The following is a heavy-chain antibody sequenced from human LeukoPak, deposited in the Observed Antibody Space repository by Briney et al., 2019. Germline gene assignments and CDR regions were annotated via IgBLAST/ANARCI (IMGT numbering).Heavy chain of an antibody. CDR2: ISYDGSNK. CDR1: GFIFSSYA. CDR3: ARDSGSSWYFYYYYYGMDV. Sequence: GGSLRLSCAASGFIFSSYAMHWVRQAPGKGLEWVAVISYDGSNKYYADSVKGRFTISRDNSKNTLYLQMNSLRAEDTAVYYCARDSGSSWYFYYYYYGMDVWGQGTTVTVSS. D-gene: IGHD6-13*01. J-gene: IGHJ6*02. V-gene: IGHV3-30-3*01.